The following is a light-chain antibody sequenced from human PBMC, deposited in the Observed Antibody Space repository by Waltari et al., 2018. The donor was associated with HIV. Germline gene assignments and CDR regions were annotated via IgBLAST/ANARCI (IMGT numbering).Light chain of an antibody. CDR2: EVT. CDR1: STNVGSDYL. J-gene: IGLJ1*01. V-gene: IGLV2-23*02. Sequence: QSALTQPASASGSPGQSITISCTGTSTNVGSDYLFCCYQQHPGEAPNLIIYEVTKRPSGVSNRFSGSKSGNTASLTIAGRQAEDEADYYCCSCPRSGIRYVFGTGTKVTVL. CDR3: CSCPRSGIRYV.